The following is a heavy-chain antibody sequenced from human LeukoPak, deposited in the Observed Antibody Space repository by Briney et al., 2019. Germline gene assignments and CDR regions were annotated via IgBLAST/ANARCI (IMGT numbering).Heavy chain of an antibody. D-gene: IGHD4-23*01. Sequence: GGSLRLSCAASGFTFSSYGMHWVRQAPGKGLEWVAVIWYDGSNKYYADSVKGRFTISRDNSKNTLHLQMNSLRAEDTAVYYCARETRARGYGGNLFDYWGQGTLVTVSS. V-gene: IGHV3-33*01. J-gene: IGHJ4*02. CDR1: GFTFSSYG. CDR3: ARETRARGYGGNLFDY. CDR2: IWYDGSNK.